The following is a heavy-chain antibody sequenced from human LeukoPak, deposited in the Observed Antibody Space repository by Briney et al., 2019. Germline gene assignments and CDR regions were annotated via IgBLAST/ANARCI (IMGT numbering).Heavy chain of an antibody. CDR2: IYYSGST. Sequence: ASETLSLTCAVYGGSFSGYYWSWIRQPPGKGLEWIGYIYYSGSTYYNPSLKSRVTISVDTSKNQFSLKLSSVTAADTAVYYCARDPGIDAFDIWGQGTMVTVSS. D-gene: IGHD1-26*01. V-gene: IGHV4-34*09. CDR3: ARDPGIDAFDI. CDR1: GGSFSGYY. J-gene: IGHJ3*02.